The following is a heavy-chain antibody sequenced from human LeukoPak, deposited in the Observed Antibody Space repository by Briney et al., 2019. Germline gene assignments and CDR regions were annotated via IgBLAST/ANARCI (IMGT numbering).Heavy chain of an antibody. D-gene: IGHD6-13*01. CDR3: AREVNWAQGGSGIAAAGRVDY. Sequence: GGSLRLSCAASGFTFSSYGMHWVRQAPGKGLEWVAVIWYDGSNKYYADSVKGRFTISRDNSKNKLYLQMNGLRAEDTAVYYCAREVNWAQGGSGIAAAGRVDYWGQGTLVTVSS. V-gene: IGHV3-33*01. CDR1: GFTFSSYG. J-gene: IGHJ4*02. CDR2: IWYDGSNK.